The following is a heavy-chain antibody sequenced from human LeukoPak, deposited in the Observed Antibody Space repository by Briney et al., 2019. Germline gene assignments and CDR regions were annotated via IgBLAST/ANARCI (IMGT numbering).Heavy chain of an antibody. Sequence: PSETLSLTCAVYGGSFSGYYWSWIRQPPGKGLEWIGEINHSGGTNYNPSLKSRVTISVDTSKNQFSLKLSSVTAADTAVYYCAREADYDILTGSSWFDPWGQGTLVTVSS. CDR1: GGSFSGYY. CDR2: INHSGGT. D-gene: IGHD3-9*01. CDR3: AREADYDILTGSSWFDP. J-gene: IGHJ5*02. V-gene: IGHV4-34*01.